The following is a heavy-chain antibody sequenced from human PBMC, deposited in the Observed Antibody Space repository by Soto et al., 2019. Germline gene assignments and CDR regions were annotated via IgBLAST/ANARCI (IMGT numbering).Heavy chain of an antibody. CDR2: IGTAGDT. D-gene: IGHD6-13*01. Sequence: EVQLVESGGGLVQPGGSLRLSCAPSGFTFSSYDMHWVRQATGKGLAWVSAIGTAGDTYYPGSVKGRFTISRENAKNSLYLQMNSLRAGDTAVYYCAREAAIAAASKGGFDYWGQGTLVTVSS. J-gene: IGHJ4*02. CDR3: AREAAIAAASKGGFDY. V-gene: IGHV3-13*01. CDR1: GFTFSSYD.